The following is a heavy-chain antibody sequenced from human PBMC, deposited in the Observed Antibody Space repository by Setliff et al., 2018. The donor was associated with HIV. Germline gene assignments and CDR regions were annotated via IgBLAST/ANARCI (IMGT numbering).Heavy chain of an antibody. Sequence: SETLSLTCAVSGFSVSSGYYWGWIRQPPGKGLEWIGSISHSGITNYNPSLKSRVTISVDTSKNQFSLKLSSVTAADTAVYYCARDLGGSLVRGWFDPWGQGTLVTVPQ. D-gene: IGHD3-16*01. CDR2: ISHSGIT. J-gene: IGHJ5*02. CDR1: GFSVSSGYY. CDR3: ARDLGGSLVRGWFDP. V-gene: IGHV4-38-2*02.